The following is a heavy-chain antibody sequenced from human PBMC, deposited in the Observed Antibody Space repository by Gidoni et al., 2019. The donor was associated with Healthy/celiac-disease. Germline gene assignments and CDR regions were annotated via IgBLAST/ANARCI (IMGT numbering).Heavy chain of an antibody. V-gene: IGHV3-15*01. CDR3: TTDLFGSVYSNGMDV. CDR2: IKSKTDGGTT. Sequence: EVQLVESGGGLVKPGGSLRLSCAASGFTFSNAWMSWVRQAPGKGLEWVGRIKSKTDGGTTDYAAPVKGRFTISRDDSKNTLYLQMNSLKTEDTAVYYCTTDLFGSVYSNGMDVWGQGTTVTVSS. CDR1: GFTFSNAW. J-gene: IGHJ6*02. D-gene: IGHD4-4*01.